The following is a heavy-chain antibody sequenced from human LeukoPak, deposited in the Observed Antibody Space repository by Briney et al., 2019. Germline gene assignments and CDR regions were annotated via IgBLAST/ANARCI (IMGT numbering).Heavy chain of an antibody. CDR3: ARDSTGYYGSGDYYYYMDV. CDR2: IYYSGST. D-gene: IGHD3-10*01. CDR1: GVSLSIYY. Sequence: SETLSLTCIVSGVSLSIYYWSCIRQPPGKGLEWIGYIYYSGSTNYNPSLKSRVTISVDTSKNQFSLKLSSVTAADTAVYYCARDSTGYYGSGDYYYYMDVWGKGTTVTVSS. J-gene: IGHJ6*03. V-gene: IGHV4-59*01.